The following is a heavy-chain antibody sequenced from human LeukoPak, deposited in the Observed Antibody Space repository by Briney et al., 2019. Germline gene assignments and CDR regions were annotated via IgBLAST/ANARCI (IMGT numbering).Heavy chain of an antibody. CDR3: AREYDILTGYYTDHYYYGMDV. J-gene: IGHJ6*02. D-gene: IGHD3-9*01. CDR2: ISAYNGNT. Sequence: ASVKVSCKASGYTFTSYGISWVRQAPGQGLEWMGWISAYNGNTNYAQKLQGRVTMTTDTSTSTAYMELRSLRSDDTAVYYCAREYDILTGYYTDHYYYGMDVWGQGTTVTVSS. CDR1: GYTFTSYG. V-gene: IGHV1-18*01.